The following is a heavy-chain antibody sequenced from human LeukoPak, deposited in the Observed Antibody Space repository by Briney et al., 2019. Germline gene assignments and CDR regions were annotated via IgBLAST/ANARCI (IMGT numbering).Heavy chain of an antibody. CDR3: AKGLGSQGYDFWSGYYPY. CDR1: GFTFSIYA. D-gene: IGHD3-3*01. CDR2: LGGSETST. Sequence: GGSLKLSCAASGFTFSIYALSWVRQAPGKGLEWVSVLGGSETSTSYADSVKGRFTISRDNSKNTLYLQMNSLRAEDTAVYYCAKGLGSQGYDFWSGYYPYWGQGTLVTVSS. J-gene: IGHJ4*02. V-gene: IGHV3-23*01.